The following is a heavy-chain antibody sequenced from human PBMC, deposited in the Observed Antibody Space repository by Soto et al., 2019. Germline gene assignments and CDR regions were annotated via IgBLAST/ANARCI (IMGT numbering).Heavy chain of an antibody. J-gene: IGHJ4*02. CDR1: GGSFSGYY. CDR3: ARAVNVAYFDY. Sequence: QVQLQQWGAGLLKPSETLSLTCAVYGGSFSGYYWSWIRQPPGKGLEWIGEINHSGSTNYNPSLKSRVTISVDTSKNPFSLKLSSVTAADTAVYYCARAVNVAYFDYWGQGTLVTVSS. CDR2: INHSGST. D-gene: IGHD5-12*01. V-gene: IGHV4-34*01.